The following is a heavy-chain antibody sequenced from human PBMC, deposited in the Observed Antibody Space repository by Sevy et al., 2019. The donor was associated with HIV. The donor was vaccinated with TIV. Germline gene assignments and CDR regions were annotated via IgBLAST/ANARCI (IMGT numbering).Heavy chain of an antibody. CDR2: FDPEDGET. J-gene: IGHJ4*02. CDR1: GDRLTKLS. V-gene: IGHV1-24*01. CDR3: ATTKDYYDSSGSPFDD. Sequence: ASVKVSCKVSGDRLTKLSMHWVRQVPGKGPEWMGSFDPEDGETMYAQKFQGRVTMTEDTSTDTAYMELNSLRSEDTAVYYCATTKDYYDSSGSPFDDWGQGTLVTVSS. D-gene: IGHD3-22*01.